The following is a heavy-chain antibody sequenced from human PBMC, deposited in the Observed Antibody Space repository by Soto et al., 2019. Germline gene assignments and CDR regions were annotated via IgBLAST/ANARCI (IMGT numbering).Heavy chain of an antibody. CDR2: LYWDEDK. V-gene: IGHV2-5*02. CDR1: GFSLSSYGMG. CDR3: ANASDCDLLTFDH. J-gene: IGHJ4*02. Sequence: QITLKESGPTLVRPAQTLTLTCGFSGFSLSSYGMGVAWIRQPPGKALEWLALLYWDEDKRYSPSLKDRLAISKDTSSNQVVLTITNLDPGDTATYFCANASDCDLLTFDHWGPGTLVTVSS. D-gene: IGHD2-21*02.